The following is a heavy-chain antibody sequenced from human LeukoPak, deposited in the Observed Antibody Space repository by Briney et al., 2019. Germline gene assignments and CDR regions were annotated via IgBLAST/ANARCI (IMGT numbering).Heavy chain of an antibody. D-gene: IGHD6-19*01. CDR1: GFTFSSYA. CDR2: ISGSGGST. J-gene: IGHJ6*02. V-gene: IGHV3-23*01. CDR3: AKDGPSAVAGTFRIDDGMDV. Sequence: GGSLRLSCAASGFTFSSYAMSWVRQAPGKGLEWVSTISGSGGSTYYADSVKGRFTISRDNSKNTQYLQMNSLRAEDTAVYYCAKDGPSAVAGTFRIDDGMDVWGQGTTVTVSS.